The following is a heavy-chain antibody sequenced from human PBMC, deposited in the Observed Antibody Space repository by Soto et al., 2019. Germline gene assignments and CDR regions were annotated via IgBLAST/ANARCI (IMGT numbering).Heavy chain of an antibody. J-gene: IGHJ5*01. Sequence: SETLSLTCTVSGGSISSYYWSWIRQPAGKGLEWIGRIYTSGSTNYNPSLKSRVTMSVDTSKNQFSLKLSSVTAADTAMYYCSTRAYDTNGYYRFDPWGQGTLVTVSS. CDR3: STRAYDTNGYYRFDP. CDR1: GGSISSYY. V-gene: IGHV4-4*07. CDR2: IYTSGST. D-gene: IGHD3-22*01.